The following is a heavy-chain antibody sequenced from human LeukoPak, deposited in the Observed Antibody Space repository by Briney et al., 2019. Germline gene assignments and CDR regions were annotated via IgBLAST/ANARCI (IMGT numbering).Heavy chain of an antibody. J-gene: IGHJ4*02. CDR1: GGTFSSYD. CDR2: IIPILGIA. V-gene: IGHV1-69*04. CDR3: ARVDTAMVIDY. Sequence: GASVKVSCKASGGTFSSYDISWVRQAPGQGLEWMGRIIPILGIANYAQKFQGRVTITADKSTSTAYMELSSLRSEDTAVYYCARVDTAMVIDYWGQGTLVTVSS. D-gene: IGHD5-18*01.